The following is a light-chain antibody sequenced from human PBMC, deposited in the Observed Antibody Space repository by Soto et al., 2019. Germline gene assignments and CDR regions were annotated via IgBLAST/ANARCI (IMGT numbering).Light chain of an antibody. CDR3: TSYTPTGALV. CDR2: EVR. CDR1: NTDVGGYNY. Sequence: QSVLTQPASVSGSPGQSITVSCTGTNTDVGGYNYVSWYQHRPGKAPRLMIYEVRNRLSGVSHRFSGSKSGNTASLTISGLQSEDEADYYCTSYTPTGALVFGSGTKLTVL. V-gene: IGLV2-14*01. J-gene: IGLJ3*02.